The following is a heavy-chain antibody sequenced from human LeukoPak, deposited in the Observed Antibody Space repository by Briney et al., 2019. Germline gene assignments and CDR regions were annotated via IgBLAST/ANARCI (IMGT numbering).Heavy chain of an antibody. CDR1: GFTFSSYG. J-gene: IGHJ4*02. V-gene: IGHV3-30*18. CDR2: ISYDGSNK. CDR3: AKDLEGGYDLIDY. Sequence: GGSLRLSCAASGFTFSSYGMHWVRQAPGKGLEWVAVISYDGSNKYYADSVKCRFTISRDNSKNTLYLQMNSLRAEDTAVYYCAKDLEGGYDLIDYWGQGTLVTVSS. D-gene: IGHD5-12*01.